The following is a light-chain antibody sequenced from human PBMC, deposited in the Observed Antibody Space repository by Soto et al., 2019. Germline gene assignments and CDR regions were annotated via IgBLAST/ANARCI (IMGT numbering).Light chain of an antibody. V-gene: IGKV3-20*01. CDR2: GAS. CDR3: HQFGDSPQT. Sequence: EVVLTQSPNTLSLSPGERATLSCWASQSLRSSYLAWYQRKPGQAPRLLMFGASRRATGIPDRFNGSGSGTDFILTISRLEPEDVAVYYCHQFGDSPQTFGQGTTVEV. CDR1: QSLRSSY. J-gene: IGKJ1*01.